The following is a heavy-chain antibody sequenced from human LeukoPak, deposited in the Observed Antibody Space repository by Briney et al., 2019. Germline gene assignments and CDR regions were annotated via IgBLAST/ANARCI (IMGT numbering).Heavy chain of an antibody. Sequence: GGSLKLSCAASGFTFSSYAMSWVRQAPGKGLEWVSAISGSGGSTYYADSVKGRFTISRDNSKNTLYLQMNSLRAEDTAVYYCAKQTDFWSGYDYWGQGTLVTVSS. CDR2: ISGSGGST. CDR3: AKQTDFWSGYDY. V-gene: IGHV3-23*01. D-gene: IGHD3-3*01. J-gene: IGHJ4*02. CDR1: GFTFSSYA.